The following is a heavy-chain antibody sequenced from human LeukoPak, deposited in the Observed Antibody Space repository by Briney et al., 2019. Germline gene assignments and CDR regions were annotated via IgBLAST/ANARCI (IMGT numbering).Heavy chain of an antibody. Sequence: GGSLRLSCAASGFTFSSYWMTWVRQAPGKGLEWVANIKPDGSVGYYVDSVRGRFLISRDNAGNSLYLQMNSLRVEDTAVYYCTQVRLGAGGDHWGQGTLVIVSS. CDR1: GFTFSSYW. D-gene: IGHD3-16*01. CDR2: IKPDGSVG. CDR3: TQVRLGAGGDH. J-gene: IGHJ4*02. V-gene: IGHV3-7*01.